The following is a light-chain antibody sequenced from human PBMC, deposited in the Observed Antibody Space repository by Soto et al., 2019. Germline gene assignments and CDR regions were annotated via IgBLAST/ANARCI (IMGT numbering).Light chain of an antibody. CDR3: SSYTSSSTPYV. CDR2: EVS. J-gene: IGLJ1*01. Sequence: QSVLTQPASVSGSPGQSITISCTGTSGDVGGYNYVSWYQQHPGKAPKLMIYEVSNRPSGVSNRLSGSKSGNTASLAISGLQTEDEADYYCSSYTSSSTPYVFXTGTKVTVL. V-gene: IGLV2-14*01. CDR1: SGDVGGYNY.